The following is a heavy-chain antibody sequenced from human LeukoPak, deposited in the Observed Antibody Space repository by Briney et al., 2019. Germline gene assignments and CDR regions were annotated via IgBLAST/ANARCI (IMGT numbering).Heavy chain of an antibody. CDR1: GFTFSSYG. CDR3: AKDALWGWLQGVNWFDP. D-gene: IGHD5-24*01. CDR2: IRYDGSNK. Sequence: GGSLRLSCAASGFTFSSYGMHWVRQAPGKGLEWVAFIRYDGSNKYYADSVKGRFTISRDNSKNTLYLQMNSLRAEDTAVYYCAKDALWGWLQGVNWFDPWGQGTLVTVSS. V-gene: IGHV3-30*02. J-gene: IGHJ5*02.